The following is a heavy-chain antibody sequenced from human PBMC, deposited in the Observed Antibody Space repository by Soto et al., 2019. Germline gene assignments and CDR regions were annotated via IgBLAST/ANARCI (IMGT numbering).Heavy chain of an antibody. V-gene: IGHV1-46*01. CDR2: INPSGGST. CDR3: ARGGSGSRIWWYFDL. D-gene: IGHD6-19*01. Sequence: QVQLVQSGAEVKKPGASVKVSCKASGYTFTSYYMHWVRQAPGQGLEWVGIINPSGGSTSYAQKFQGRVTMTRDTSTSTVYMELSSLRSEDTAVYYCARGGSGSRIWWYFDLWGRGTLVTVSS. J-gene: IGHJ2*01. CDR1: GYTFTSYY.